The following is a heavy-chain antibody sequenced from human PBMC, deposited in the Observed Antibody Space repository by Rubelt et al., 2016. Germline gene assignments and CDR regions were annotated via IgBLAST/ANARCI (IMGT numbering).Heavy chain of an antibody. D-gene: IGHD3-22*01. CDR2: LSGSGGST. CDR3: AKDSTEGPYYDSTGYSIN. Sequence: PGKGLEWVSGLSGSGGSTYYADSVKGRVSISRDNSKNTLYLQMHSLRPEDTAVYYCAKDSTEGPYYDSTGYSINWGQGTLVTVSS. J-gene: IGHJ4*02. V-gene: IGHV3-23*01.